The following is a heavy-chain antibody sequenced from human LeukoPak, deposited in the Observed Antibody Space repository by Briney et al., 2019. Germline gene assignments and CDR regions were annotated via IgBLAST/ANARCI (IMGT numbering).Heavy chain of an antibody. J-gene: IGHJ5*02. D-gene: IGHD4-17*01. Sequence: SQTLSLTCAVSGGSMNSGGYSWSWIRQPPGKGLEWIGYIYHSGSTYYNPSLKSRVTISVDTSRNQFSLNLSSVTAADTAVYYCARHYGPWGQGTLVAVSS. V-gene: IGHV4-30-2*03. CDR1: GGSMNSGGYS. CDR2: IYHSGST. CDR3: ARHYGP.